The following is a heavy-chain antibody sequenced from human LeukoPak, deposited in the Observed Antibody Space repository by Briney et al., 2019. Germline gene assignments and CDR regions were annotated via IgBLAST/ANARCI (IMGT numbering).Heavy chain of an antibody. Sequence: SETLSLTCTVSGGSIFSYYFNWIRQPPGKGLDWIGYIYSNGITNYNPSRRSRGTISIATSKNQFSLRLRSVTAADTAIYYCARRAYYDTSGYYPASGYFDLWGRGTLVTVSS. CDR1: GGSIFSYY. V-gene: IGHV4-4*08. D-gene: IGHD3-22*01. J-gene: IGHJ2*01. CDR2: IYSNGIT. CDR3: ARRAYYDTSGYYPASGYFDL.